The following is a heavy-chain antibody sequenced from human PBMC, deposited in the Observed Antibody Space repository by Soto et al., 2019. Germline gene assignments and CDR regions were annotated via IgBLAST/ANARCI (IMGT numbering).Heavy chain of an antibody. V-gene: IGHV3-33*01. D-gene: IGHD2-15*01. CDR2: IWYDGSNK. CDR1: GFTFSSYG. J-gene: IGHJ5*02. CDR3: ARDAMEKYCSGGSCYSLNWFDP. Sequence: QVQLVESGGGEVQPGRSLRLSCAASGFTFSSYGMHWVRQAPGKGLEWVAVIWYDGSNKYYADSVKGRFTISRDNSKNTLYLQMNSLRAEDTAVYYCARDAMEKYCSGGSCYSLNWFDPWGQGTLVTVSS.